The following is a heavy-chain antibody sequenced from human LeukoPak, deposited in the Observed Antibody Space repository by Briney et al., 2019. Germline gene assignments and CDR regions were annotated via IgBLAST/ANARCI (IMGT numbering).Heavy chain of an antibody. Sequence: SETLSLTCAVSGASITNDNWWSWVRQTPGKGLEWIGYIYHSGSTYYNPSLKSRVTISVDRSKNHFSLKLSSVTAADTAVYYCARGFRLSAIEDWFDPWGQGTLVTVSS. CDR3: ARGFRLSAIEDWFDP. D-gene: IGHD2-2*02. CDR1: GASITNDNW. J-gene: IGHJ5*02. CDR2: IYHSGST. V-gene: IGHV4-4*02.